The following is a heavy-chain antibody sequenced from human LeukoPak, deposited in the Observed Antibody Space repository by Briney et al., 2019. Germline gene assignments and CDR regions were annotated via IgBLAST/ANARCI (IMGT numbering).Heavy chain of an antibody. Sequence: PSETLSLTCIVSVAPPVVTSGAGSGQPAGKGLEWIGRIYSSGSANYNPSLKSRVTMSVDTSKNQFSLRLSSVTAADTAVYYCAGYATTVTTNDYWGQGTLVTVSS. CDR1: VAPPVVTS. V-gene: IGHV4-4*07. D-gene: IGHD4-17*01. CDR2: IYSSGSA. J-gene: IGHJ4*02. CDR3: AGYATTVTTNDY.